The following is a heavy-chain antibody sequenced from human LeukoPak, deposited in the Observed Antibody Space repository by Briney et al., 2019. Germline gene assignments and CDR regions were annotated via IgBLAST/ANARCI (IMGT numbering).Heavy chain of an antibody. D-gene: IGHD6-13*01. CDR2: TYYRSKWYN. CDR3: ARGQWAAAGLGFGYYYGMDV. J-gene: IGHJ6*02. V-gene: IGHV6-1*01. CDR1: GDSVSSNSAA. Sequence: SQTLSLTCAISGDSVSSNSAAWNWIRQSPSRGLEWLGRTYYRSKWYNDYAVSVKSRITINPDTSKNQFSLQLNSVTPEDTAVYYCARGQWAAAGLGFGYYYGMDVWGRGTTVTVSS.